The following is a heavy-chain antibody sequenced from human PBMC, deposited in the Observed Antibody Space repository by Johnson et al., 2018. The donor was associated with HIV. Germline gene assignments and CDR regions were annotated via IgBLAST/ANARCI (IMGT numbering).Heavy chain of an antibody. CDR1: GFTVSSNY. Sequence: VQLVESGGGLVQPGGSLRLSCAVSGFTVSSNYMNWVRQAPGKGLEWVSVIYSGGITYYADSVKGRFTISRDNSKNTLYLQMNGLRAEDTAVYYCARERFSDMLTGYHAFDVWGQGTMVTVSS. D-gene: IGHD3-9*01. J-gene: IGHJ3*01. CDR3: ARERFSDMLTGYHAFDV. V-gene: IGHV3-66*01. CDR2: IYSGGIT.